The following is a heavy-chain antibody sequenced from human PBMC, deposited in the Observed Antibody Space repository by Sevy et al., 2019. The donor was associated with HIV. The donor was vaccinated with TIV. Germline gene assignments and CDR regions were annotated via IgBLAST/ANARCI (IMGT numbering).Heavy chain of an antibody. V-gene: IGHV3-11*01. J-gene: IGHJ4*02. D-gene: IGHD6-19*01. CDR3: ARDLGYSSGWSPPYYFDY. CDR1: GFTFSDYY. Sequence: GGSLRLSYAASGFTFSDYYMSWIRQAPGKGLEWVSYISSSGSTIYYADSVKGRFTISRDNAKNSLYLQMNSLRAEDTAVYYCARDLGYSSGWSPPYYFDYWGQGTLVTVSS. CDR2: ISSSGSTI.